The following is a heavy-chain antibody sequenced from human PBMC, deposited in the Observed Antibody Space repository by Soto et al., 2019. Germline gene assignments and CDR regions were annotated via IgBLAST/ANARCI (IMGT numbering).Heavy chain of an antibody. D-gene: IGHD3-16*01. V-gene: IGHV3-7*03. CDR2: INEDGSEK. CDR3: ARTEWPQSSYYFDY. Sequence: PGGSLRLSCAASGFSFSLFWMSWVRQTPGKGLEWVANINEDGSEKFFADSVKGRFTISRDNAKNSLSLQMNSLTADDTAVYYCARTEWPQSSYYFDYWGQGTLVTVSS. CDR1: GFSFSLFW. J-gene: IGHJ4*02.